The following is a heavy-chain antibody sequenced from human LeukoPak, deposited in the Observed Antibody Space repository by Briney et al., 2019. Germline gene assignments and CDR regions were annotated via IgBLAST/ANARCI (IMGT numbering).Heavy chain of an antibody. CDR1: GFTFSSYG. CDR3: AKDRARIAVAGMDY. Sequence: GGSLRLSCAASGFTFSSYGMHWVRQAPGKGLEWVAVISYDGSNKYYADSVRGRFTISRDNSKNTLYLQMNSLRAEDTAVYYCAKDRARIAVAGMDYWGQGTLVTVSS. D-gene: IGHD6-19*01. V-gene: IGHV3-30*18. CDR2: ISYDGSNK. J-gene: IGHJ4*02.